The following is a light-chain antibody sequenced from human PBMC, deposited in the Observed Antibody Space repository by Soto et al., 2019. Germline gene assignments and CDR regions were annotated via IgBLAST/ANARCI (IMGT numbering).Light chain of an antibody. J-gene: IGKJ4*01. CDR1: QTISSN. Sequence: EIVMTQSPATLSVSPGERATLSCRASQTISSNLAWYKQKPGQAPRLLIYAASTRATSIPATFSGSGSGTEFSLTISSLQSEDFAIYYCQQYSSWPLTFGGGTKVEIK. CDR2: AAS. CDR3: QQYSSWPLT. V-gene: IGKV3-15*01.